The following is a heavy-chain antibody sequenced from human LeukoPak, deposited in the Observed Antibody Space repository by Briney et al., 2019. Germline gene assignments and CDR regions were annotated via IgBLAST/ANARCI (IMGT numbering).Heavy chain of an antibody. V-gene: IGHV1-2*02. CDR2: INPNSGGT. CDR3: ARDVVVAATPYYFDY. J-gene: IGHJ4*02. D-gene: IGHD2-15*01. CDR1: GYTFTGYY. Sequence: ASVEVSCKASGYTFTGYYMHWVRQAPGQGLEWMGWINPNSGGTNYAQKFQGRVTMTRDTSISTAYMELSRLRSDDTAVYYCARDVVVAATPYYFDYWGKGTLVTVSS.